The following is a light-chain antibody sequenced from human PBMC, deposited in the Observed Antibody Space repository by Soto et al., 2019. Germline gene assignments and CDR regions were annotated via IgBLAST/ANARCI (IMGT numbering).Light chain of an antibody. CDR1: QSVSSNY. CDR3: HQYATSAFT. CDR2: GAS. Sequence: EIVLTQSPGTLSLSPGERATLSCRASQSVSSNYLAWYQQNPGQAPRLLIYGASSRATGIPDRFSGSGSGTDFTLTISRLEPEDFAVYYCHQYATSAFTFGHGTRLEIK. V-gene: IGKV3-20*01. J-gene: IGKJ2*01.